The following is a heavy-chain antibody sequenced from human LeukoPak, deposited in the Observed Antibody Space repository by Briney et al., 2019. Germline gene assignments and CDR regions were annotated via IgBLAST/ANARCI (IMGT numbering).Heavy chain of an antibody. CDR1: GYTFTGYY. V-gene: IGHV1-2*02. Sequence: ASVKVSCKASGYTFTGYYMHWVRRAPGQGLEWMGWINPNSGGTNYAQKFQGRVTMTRDTSISTAYMELSRLRSDDTAVYYCARELWSCSGGSCYSRRLPRLNWFDPWGQGTLVTVSS. CDR2: INPNSGGT. CDR3: ARELWSCSGGSCYSRRLPRLNWFDP. D-gene: IGHD2-15*01. J-gene: IGHJ5*02.